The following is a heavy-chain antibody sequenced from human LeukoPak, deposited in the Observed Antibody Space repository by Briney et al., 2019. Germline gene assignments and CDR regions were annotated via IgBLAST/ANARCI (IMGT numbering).Heavy chain of an antibody. V-gene: IGHV3-11*01. CDR1: GFTFSDSY. Sequence: GGSPRLSCAASGFTFSDSYMSWIRQAPGKGLEWVSYISRGGSTTYYADSVKGRFTISRDNAKNSLYLQMNSLRAEDTAVYYCVRGVSISSSWYNDLWGQGTMVTVSS. J-gene: IGHJ3*01. D-gene: IGHD6-13*01. CDR3: VRGVSISSSWYNDL. CDR2: ISRGGSTT.